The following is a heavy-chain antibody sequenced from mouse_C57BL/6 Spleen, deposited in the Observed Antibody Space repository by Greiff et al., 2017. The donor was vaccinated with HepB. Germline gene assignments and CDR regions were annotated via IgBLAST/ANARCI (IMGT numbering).Heavy chain of an antibody. CDR2: INPGSGGT. CDR3: ARRADYGSSPFAY. V-gene: IGHV1-54*01. J-gene: IGHJ3*01. Sequence: VQLVESGAELVRPGTSVKVSCKASGYAFTNYLIEWVKQRPGQGLEWIGVINPGSGGTNYNEKFKGKATLTADKSSSTAYMQLSSLTSEDSAVYFCARRADYGSSPFAYWGQGTLVTVSA. D-gene: IGHD1-1*01. CDR1: GYAFTNYL.